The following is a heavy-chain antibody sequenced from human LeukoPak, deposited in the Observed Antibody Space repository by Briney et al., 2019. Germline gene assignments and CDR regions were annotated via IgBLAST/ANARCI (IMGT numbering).Heavy chain of an antibody. CDR2: IKQDGSEK. D-gene: IGHD2-2*01. CDR3: AKGVVPAASLYYGLDV. Sequence: GGSLRLSCAASGFTFSSYWMSWVRQAPGKGLEWVANIKQDGSEKYYVDSVRGRFTISRDNAKNSLYLQMNSLGGEDTALYYCAKGVVPAASLYYGLDVWGQGTTVTVSS. J-gene: IGHJ6*02. CDR1: GFTFSSYW. V-gene: IGHV3-7*03.